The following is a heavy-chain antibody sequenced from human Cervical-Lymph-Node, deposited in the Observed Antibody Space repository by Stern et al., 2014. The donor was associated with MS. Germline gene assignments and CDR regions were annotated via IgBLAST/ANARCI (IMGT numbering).Heavy chain of an antibody. Sequence: QVQLVESGAEVKKPGASMKVSCKASGYTFTSLGLSWVRQAPGQGLDWMGWISAYNGNTNHAQKFQGRVTLTTEASTNTAYMELRSLTSDDTAVYFCASGSLEGFDPWGQGTLVTVSS. CDR1: GYTFTSLG. D-gene: IGHD5-24*01. V-gene: IGHV1-18*01. J-gene: IGHJ5*02. CDR2: ISAYNGNT. CDR3: ASGSLEGFDP.